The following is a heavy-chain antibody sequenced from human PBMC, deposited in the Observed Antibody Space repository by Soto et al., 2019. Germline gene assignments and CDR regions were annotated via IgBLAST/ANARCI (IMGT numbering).Heavy chain of an antibody. CDR2: IDYIGST. Sequence: QVQLQESGPGLVKPSQTLSLTCTVSGGSISSGGYYWSWIRQHPGKGLEWIGYIDYIGSTSYNPSLRSRVTISVDTSKNQCSLKLSFLTAADTAVYYCARTDYGDTPSNYYYYYMDVWGKGTTVTVSS. CDR1: GGSISSGGYY. J-gene: IGHJ6*03. D-gene: IGHD4-17*01. V-gene: IGHV4-31*03. CDR3: ARTDYGDTPSNYYYYYMDV.